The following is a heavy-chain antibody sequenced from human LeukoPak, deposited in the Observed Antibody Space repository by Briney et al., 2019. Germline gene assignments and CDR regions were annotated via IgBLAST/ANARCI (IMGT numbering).Heavy chain of an antibody. CDR2: IHDDGGF. CDR1: GGSISGYY. CDR3: ARDLGYQLLY. D-gene: IGHD2-2*01. J-gene: IGHJ4*02. Sequence: SETLSLTCTVVGGSISGYYWSWIRQPPGKGLEWIGEIHDDGGFHCNPLLKGRVAMSMDRSQNQFSLRLSSVTAADTAVYYCARDLGYQLLYWGQGIQVTVSS. V-gene: IGHV4-59*12.